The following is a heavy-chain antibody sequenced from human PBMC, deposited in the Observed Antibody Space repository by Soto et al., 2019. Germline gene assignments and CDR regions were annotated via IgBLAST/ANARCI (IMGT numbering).Heavy chain of an antibody. CDR3: ARVHRVVITLDAFDI. J-gene: IGHJ3*02. D-gene: IGHD3-22*01. CDR1: GGSISSGGYY. Sequence: SETLSLTCTVSGGSISSGGYYWSWIRQHPGKGLEWIGYIYYSGSTYYNPSLKSRVTISVDTSKNQFSLKLSSVTAADTAVYYCARVHRVVITLDAFDIWGQGTMVTVSS. CDR2: IYYSGST. V-gene: IGHV4-31*03.